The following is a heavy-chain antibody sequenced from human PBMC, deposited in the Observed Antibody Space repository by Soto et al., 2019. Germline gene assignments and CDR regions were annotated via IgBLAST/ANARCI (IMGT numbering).Heavy chain of an antibody. CDR3: ARVKRYWGGDCFFH. Sequence: QVQLVQSGAEVKKPGASVKVSCKASGYTFTSYGISWVRQAPGQGLAWMGWISAYNGNTNYAQKLQGRVTMTTDTATSIAYMELRSLGADDTAVYYCARVKRYWGGDCFFHWGQGTLVTVSS. CDR1: GYTFTSYG. CDR2: ISAYNGNT. D-gene: IGHD2-21*02. J-gene: IGHJ4*02. V-gene: IGHV1-18*01.